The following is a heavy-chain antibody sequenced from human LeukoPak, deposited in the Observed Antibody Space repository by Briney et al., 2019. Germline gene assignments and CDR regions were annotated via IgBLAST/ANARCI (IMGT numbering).Heavy chain of an antibody. J-gene: IGHJ4*02. Sequence: SETLSLTCTVSGGSISSSSYYWGWIRQPPGKGLEWIGSIYYSGSTYYNPSLKSRVTISLDTSKNQFSLKLSSVTAADTAVYYCARSAPAYYDILTGYPSTPLKNTNFDYWGQGTLVTVSS. V-gene: IGHV4-39*07. D-gene: IGHD3-9*01. CDR1: GGSISSSSYY. CDR2: IYYSGST. CDR3: ARSAPAYYDILTGYPSTPLKNTNFDY.